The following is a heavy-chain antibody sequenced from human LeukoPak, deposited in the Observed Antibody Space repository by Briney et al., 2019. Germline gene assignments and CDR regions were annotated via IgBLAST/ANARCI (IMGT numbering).Heavy chain of an antibody. CDR1: GFTFTSSV. D-gene: IGHD3-10*01. Sequence: ASVKVSCKASGFTFTSSVVQWVRQARGQRLEWIGWIVVGSGNTNYAQKFQERVTITRDMSTSTAYMELSSLRSEDTAVYYCAALINGSGSFVWFDPWGQGILVTVSS. J-gene: IGHJ5*02. V-gene: IGHV1-58*01. CDR3: AALINGSGSFVWFDP. CDR2: IVVGSGNT.